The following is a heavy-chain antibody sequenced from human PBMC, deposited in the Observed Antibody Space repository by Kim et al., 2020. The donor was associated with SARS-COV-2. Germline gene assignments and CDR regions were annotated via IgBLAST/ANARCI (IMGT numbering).Heavy chain of an antibody. Sequence: GGSLRLSCAASGFTFSSYGMHWVRQAPGKGLEWVAVISYDGSNKYYAESVKGRFTISRDNSKNTLYLQMNSLRAEDTAVYYCARDMGIVVVQGMDVWGQGTTVTVSS. CDR1: GFTFSSYG. J-gene: IGHJ6*02. CDR3: ARDMGIVVVQGMDV. V-gene: IGHV3-33*05. D-gene: IGHD2-2*01. CDR2: ISYDGSNK.